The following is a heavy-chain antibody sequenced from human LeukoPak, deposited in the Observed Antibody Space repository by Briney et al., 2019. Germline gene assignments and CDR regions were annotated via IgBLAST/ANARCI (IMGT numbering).Heavy chain of an antibody. V-gene: IGHV1-18*01. Sequence: WASVKVSCKASAYTFSNYGITWVRQAPGQGLEWMGWISAYNGNTNYAQKLQGRVTMTTDTSTSTAYMELRSLRADDTAVYYCARAPVVVPAAPMWFDPWGQGTLVTVSS. CDR2: ISAYNGNT. J-gene: IGHJ5*02. D-gene: IGHD2-2*01. CDR3: ARAPVVVPAAPMWFDP. CDR1: AYTFSNYG.